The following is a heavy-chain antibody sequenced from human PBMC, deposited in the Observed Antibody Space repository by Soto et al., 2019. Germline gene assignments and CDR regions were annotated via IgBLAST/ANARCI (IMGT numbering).Heavy chain of an antibody. CDR3: ACLYSDSWSGNSSATFDY. CDR1: GTSFSGYY. D-gene: IGHD3-3*01. Sequence: QVQLQQWGAGLLKPSETLSLTCAVSGTSFSGYYWSWIRQPPGKGLEWIGEINNSGSTNYNQSLKSRHPISVHISNNHFSLKLASVTAAATAVYYSACLYSDSWSGNSSATFDYWGQGTLVTVSS. J-gene: IGHJ4*02. V-gene: IGHV4-34*01. CDR2: INNSGST.